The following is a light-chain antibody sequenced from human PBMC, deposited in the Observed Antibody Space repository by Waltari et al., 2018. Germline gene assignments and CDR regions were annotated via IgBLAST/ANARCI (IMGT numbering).Light chain of an antibody. CDR1: QSISSW. J-gene: IGKJ4*01. Sequence: DIQMTQSPSTLSASVGDRVTITCRASQSISSWLAWYQQKPGKAPKLLIYKASSLESGAPSRFSGSGSGTEFTLTISSLQPDDFATYYCQQYNSYPLTFGGGTKAEIK. CDR2: KAS. CDR3: QQYNSYPLT. V-gene: IGKV1-5*03.